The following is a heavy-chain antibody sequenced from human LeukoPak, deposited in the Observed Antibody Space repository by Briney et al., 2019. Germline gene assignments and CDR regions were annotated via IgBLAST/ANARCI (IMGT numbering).Heavy chain of an antibody. CDR2: ISSYGGST. J-gene: IGHJ4*02. CDR3: ARISRSHDYDY. CDR1: GFNLSSYG. V-gene: IGHV3-64*01. D-gene: IGHD6-6*01. Sequence: PGGSLRLSCAASGFNLSSYGMHWVRQAPGKGLEYVSAISSYGGSTYYANSVKDRFTISRDNSKNTVYLQMGSLRTEDMAVYYCARISRSHDYDYWGQGTLVTVSS.